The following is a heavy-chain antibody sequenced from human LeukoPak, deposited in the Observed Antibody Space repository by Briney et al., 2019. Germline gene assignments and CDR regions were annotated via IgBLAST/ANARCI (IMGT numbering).Heavy chain of an antibody. D-gene: IGHD2-2*01. V-gene: IGHV1-8*03. CDR2: MNPNSGNT. Sequence: ASVKVSCKASGYTFTSYDINWVRQATGQGLEWMGWMNPNSGNTGYAQKFQGRVTITRNTSISTAYMELSSLRSEDTAVYYCAKDRIIKHDIVVVPALFDYWGQGTLVTVSS. CDR3: AKDRIIKHDIVVVPALFDY. CDR1: GYTFTSYD. J-gene: IGHJ4*02.